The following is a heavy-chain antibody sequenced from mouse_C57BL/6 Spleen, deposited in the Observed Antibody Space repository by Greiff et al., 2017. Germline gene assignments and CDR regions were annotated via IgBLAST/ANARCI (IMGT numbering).Heavy chain of an antibody. J-gene: IGHJ3*01. CDR2: IHPSSGYP. Sequence: VKVVASGAELAKPGASVKMSCKASGYTFTSYWMHWVKQRPGPGLEWIGYIHPSSGYPKYNQKFKDKATLTADKSFSTAYMQLRSLTYEDSAVYYCARETAQEGFAYWGQGTLVTVAA. CDR3: ARETAQEGFAY. CDR1: GYTFTSYW. V-gene: IGHV1-7*01. D-gene: IGHD3-2*02.